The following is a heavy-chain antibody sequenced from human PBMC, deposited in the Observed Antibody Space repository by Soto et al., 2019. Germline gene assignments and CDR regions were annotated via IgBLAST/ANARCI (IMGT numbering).Heavy chain of an antibody. CDR2: MNPNSGNT. D-gene: IGHD6-19*01. CDR1: GYTFTSYD. V-gene: IGHV1-8*01. J-gene: IGHJ4*02. Sequence: QVQLVQSGAEVKKPGASVKVSCKASGYTFTSYDINWVRQATGQGLEWRGWMNPNSGNTGYAQKFQGRVTMTRNTSISTAYMEVSSLRSEDTAVYYCARVLLPIMAVAPPDYWGQGTLVTVSS. CDR3: ARVLLPIMAVAPPDY.